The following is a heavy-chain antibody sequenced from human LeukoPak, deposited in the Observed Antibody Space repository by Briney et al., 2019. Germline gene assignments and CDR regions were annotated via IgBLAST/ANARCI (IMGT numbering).Heavy chain of an antibody. D-gene: IGHD3-10*01. V-gene: IGHV4-59*08. Sequence: PSETLSLTCTVSGGSISSYYWSWIRQPPGKGLEWIGYIYYSGSTNYNPSLKSRVTISVDTSKNQFSLKLSSVTAADTAVYYCARHRGVLPNAFDIWGQGTMVTVSS. CDR1: GGSISSYY. CDR3: ARHRGVLPNAFDI. CDR2: IYYSGST. J-gene: IGHJ3*02.